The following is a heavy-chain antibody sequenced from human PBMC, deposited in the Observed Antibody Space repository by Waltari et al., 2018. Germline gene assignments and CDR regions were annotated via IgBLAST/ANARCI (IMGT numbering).Heavy chain of an antibody. D-gene: IGHD2-15*01. V-gene: IGHV4-4*02. J-gene: IGHJ4*02. CDR1: GDYVSRSYW. CDR3: ARDRGRGLYLDS. CDR2: IRGSGKT. Sequence: QVQLHESGPGLVKPSGTLSPTCAVSGDYVSRSYWWSWVRQPPGKGLEGIGQIRGSGKTHYNPSLESRVTVSMDTSNNQFTLKLTSATVADTAVYYCARDRGRGLYLDSWGQGTLVTVSP.